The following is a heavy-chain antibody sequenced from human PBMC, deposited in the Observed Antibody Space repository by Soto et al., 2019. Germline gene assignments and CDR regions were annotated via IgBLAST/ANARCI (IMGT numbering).Heavy chain of an antibody. CDR2: ISSSSSTI. J-gene: IGHJ6*02. CDR1: GFTFSSYS. D-gene: IGHD5-18*01. V-gene: IGHV3-48*01. Sequence: EVQLVESGGGLVQPGGSLRLSCAASGFTFSSYSMNWVRQAPGKGLEWVAYISSSSSTIYYADSVKCRFTISRDNAKRSLYLQMNSLRAEDTAVYYCARDWYYIYSYGSGAGYYYAMDVWGQGTTVTVSS. CDR3: ARDWYYIYSYGSGAGYYYAMDV.